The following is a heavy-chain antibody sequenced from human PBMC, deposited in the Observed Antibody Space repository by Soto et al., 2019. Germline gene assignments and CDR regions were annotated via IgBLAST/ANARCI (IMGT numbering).Heavy chain of an antibody. J-gene: IGHJ5*02. CDR1: GFTFSSYG. D-gene: IGHD3-10*01. CDR3: ARDGGYYGSGSYDP. CDR2: IWYDGSNK. Sequence: QVQLVESGGGVVQPGRSLRLSCAASGFTFSSYGMHWARQAPGKGLEWVAVIWYDGSNKYYADSVKGRFTISRDNSKNTLYLQMNSLRAEDTAVYYCARDGGYYGSGSYDPWGQGTLVTVSS. V-gene: IGHV3-33*01.